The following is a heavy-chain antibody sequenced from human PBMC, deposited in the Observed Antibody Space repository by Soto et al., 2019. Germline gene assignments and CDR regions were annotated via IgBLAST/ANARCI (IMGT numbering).Heavy chain of an antibody. CDR2: IWYDGSKK. V-gene: IGHV3-33*01. D-gene: IGHD3-10*01. CDR3: VGGGLGRYHFGY. CDR1: GFIFSNYG. J-gene: IGHJ4*02. Sequence: QVQLVESGGGVVQPGRSLRLSCAASGFIFSNYGMHWVRQAPGKGLEGVAVIWYDGSKKYHADSVKGRFTISRDNDMNTLHLQMNRLGGEGTAVYFWVGGGLGRYHFGYLGQGTLVTVSS.